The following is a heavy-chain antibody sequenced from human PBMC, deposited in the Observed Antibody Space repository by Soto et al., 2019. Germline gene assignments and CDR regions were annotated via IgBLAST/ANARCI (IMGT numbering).Heavy chain of an antibody. D-gene: IGHD4-17*01. CDR3: ARARRDYGDYVSRYNWFDP. Sequence: ASVKVSCKASGGTFSSYAISWVRQAPGQGLEWMGGIIPIFGTANYAQKFQGSVTITADESTSTAYMELSSLRSEDTAVYYCARARRDYGDYVSRYNWFDPWGQGTLVTVSS. CDR2: IIPIFGTA. CDR1: GGTFSSYA. V-gene: IGHV1-69*13. J-gene: IGHJ5*02.